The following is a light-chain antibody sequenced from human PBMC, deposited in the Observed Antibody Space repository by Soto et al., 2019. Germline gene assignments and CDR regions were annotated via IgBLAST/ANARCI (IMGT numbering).Light chain of an antibody. CDR2: YDD. J-gene: IGLJ1*01. CDR1: SSNIGNNA. Sequence: QSVVTQPPSVSEAPRQRVTISCSGSSSNIGNNAVNWYQQLPGKAPKLLIYYDDLLPSGVSGRFSGSKSGTSASLAISGLQSEDEADYYCTSYARSSTLYVFGTGTKLTVL. V-gene: IGLV1-36*01. CDR3: TSYARSSTLYV.